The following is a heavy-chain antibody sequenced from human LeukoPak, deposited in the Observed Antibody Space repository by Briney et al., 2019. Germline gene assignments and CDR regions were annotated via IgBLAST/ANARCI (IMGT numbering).Heavy chain of an antibody. J-gene: IGHJ4*02. D-gene: IGHD2-2*01. CDR1: GFTFSSYA. V-gene: IGHV3-23*01. CDR3: ARTRGCSSTSCYEDY. CDR2: ISGSGGST. Sequence: GGSLRLSCAASGFTFSSYAMSWVRQAPGKGLEWVSAISGSGGSTYYADSVKGRFTISRDNSKNTLYLQMNSLRAEDTAVYYCARTRGCSSTSCYEDYWGQGTLVTVSS.